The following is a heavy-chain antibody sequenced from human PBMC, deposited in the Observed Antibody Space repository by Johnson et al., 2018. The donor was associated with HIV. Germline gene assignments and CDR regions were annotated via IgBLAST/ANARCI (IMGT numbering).Heavy chain of an antibody. J-gene: IGHJ3*02. CDR3: ARDSTLDMVTAFDI. D-gene: IGHD3-10*01. Sequence: VQLVESGGGVVQPGRSLRLSCAASGFTFSSYGMHWVRQAPGKGLEWVANIKQDGREKYYVDSVKGRFTISRDNAKNSLYLQMNSLRADDTAVYYCARDSTLDMVTAFDIWGQGTMVTVSS. CDR1: GFTFSSYG. V-gene: IGHV3-7*01. CDR2: IKQDGREK.